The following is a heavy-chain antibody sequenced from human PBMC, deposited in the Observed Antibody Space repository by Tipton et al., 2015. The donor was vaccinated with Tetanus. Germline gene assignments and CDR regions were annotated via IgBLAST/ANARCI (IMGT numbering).Heavy chain of an antibody. J-gene: IGHJ6*02. CDR2: INPSAGTT. CDR3: ARSYDFYDSTGYTDDGMDV. D-gene: IGHD3-22*01. CDR1: GYTFTNYY. Sequence: QMQLVQSGAEVKKPGASVKVSCKASGYTFTNYYMHWVRQAPGQGLERMGVINPSAGTTRYEQKFQGRVIMTRDTSTTTVYTELNSLRSEDTAVFYCARSYDFYDSTGYTDDGMDVWGQGTSVTVSS. V-gene: IGHV1-46*01.